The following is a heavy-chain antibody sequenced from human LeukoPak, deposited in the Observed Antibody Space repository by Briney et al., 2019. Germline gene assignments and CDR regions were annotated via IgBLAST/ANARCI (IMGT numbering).Heavy chain of an antibody. D-gene: IGHD2-2*01. CDR3: AKAGRHCSSTSCPDY. Sequence: PGGSLRLSCAASGFTFSSYAMSWVRQAPGKGLEWVSAISGSGGSTYYADSVKGRFTISRDNSKNTLYLQMNSLRAENTAVYYCAKAGRHCSSTSCPDYWGQGTLVTVSS. J-gene: IGHJ4*02. V-gene: IGHV3-23*01. CDR2: ISGSGGST. CDR1: GFTFSSYA.